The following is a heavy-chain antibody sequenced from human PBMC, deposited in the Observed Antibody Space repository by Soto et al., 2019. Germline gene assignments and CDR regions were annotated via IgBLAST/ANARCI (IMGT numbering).Heavy chain of an antibody. CDR3: ARTLRFLEWFYMDV. J-gene: IGHJ6*02. Sequence: ASVKVSCKASGDTFTSYDINWVRQATGQGLEWMGWVNPNSGNTGYAQKFQGRVTMTRNTSISTAYMELSSLRSEDTAVYYCARTLRFLEWFYMDVWGQGTTVTVSS. CDR1: GDTFTSYD. CDR2: VNPNSGNT. V-gene: IGHV1-8*01. D-gene: IGHD3-3*01.